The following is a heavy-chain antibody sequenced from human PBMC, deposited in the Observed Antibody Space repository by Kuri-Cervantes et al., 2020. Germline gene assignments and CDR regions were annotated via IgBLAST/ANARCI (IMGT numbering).Heavy chain of an antibody. Sequence: GESLKISCAGSGFTFGTYAMSWVRQAPGKGLEWVSTTSASGGSTYDADSVKGRFTISRDNSKNTLYLQMNSLRAEGTAVYYCAKAHSGRYCSSTSCFYFDYWGQGTRGTVSS. D-gene: IGHD2-2*01. CDR1: GFTFGTYA. CDR2: TSASGGST. V-gene: IGHV3-23*01. CDR3: AKAHSGRYCSSTSCFYFDY. J-gene: IGHJ4*02.